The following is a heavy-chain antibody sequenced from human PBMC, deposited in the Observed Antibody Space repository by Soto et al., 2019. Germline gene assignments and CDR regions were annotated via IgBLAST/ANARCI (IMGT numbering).Heavy chain of an antibody. CDR2: INPSGGST. D-gene: IGHD2-2*01. V-gene: IGHV1-46*01. Sequence: GASVKVSCKASGYTFTSYYMHWVRQAPGQGLEWMGIINPSGGSTSYAQKFQGRVTMTRDTSTSTAYMELSSLRSEDTAVYYCARDLAPIVVVPAASCYWGQGTLVTVSS. CDR1: GYTFTSYY. CDR3: ARDLAPIVVVPAASCY. J-gene: IGHJ4*02.